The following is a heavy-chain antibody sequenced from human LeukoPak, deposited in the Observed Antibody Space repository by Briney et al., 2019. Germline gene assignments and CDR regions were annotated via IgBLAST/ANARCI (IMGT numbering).Heavy chain of an antibody. CDR1: GGSISSSSYY. V-gene: IGHV4-39*07. D-gene: IGHD7-27*01. Sequence: SQTLSLTCTVSGGSISSSSYYWGWIRQPPGKGLEWIGSIYYSGSTYYNPSLKSRVTISVDTSKNQFSLKLSSVTAADTAVYYCARELGRQGFDYWGQGTLVTVSS. J-gene: IGHJ4*02. CDR2: IYYSGST. CDR3: ARELGRQGFDY.